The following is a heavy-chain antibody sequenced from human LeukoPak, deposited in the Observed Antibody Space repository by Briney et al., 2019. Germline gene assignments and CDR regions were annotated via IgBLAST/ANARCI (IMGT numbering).Heavy chain of an antibody. CDR1: GFTFGKYE. J-gene: IGHJ4*02. Sequence: GGSRRLSCVVSGFTFGKYEIKWVRQPQGKGMEWVSYINERGTTMYYANSVKGRFTISRDNAKNSLYVQANSLRAEDTAVYYCARELTHCGGDCHDYWGQGTLVTVSS. CDR3: ARELTHCGGDCHDY. CDR2: INERGTTM. V-gene: IGHV3-48*03. D-gene: IGHD2-21*02.